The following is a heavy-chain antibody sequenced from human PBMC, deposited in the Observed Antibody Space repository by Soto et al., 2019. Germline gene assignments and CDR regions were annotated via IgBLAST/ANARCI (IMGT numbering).Heavy chain of an antibody. CDR3: AKHDVIGYHSPFDY. V-gene: IGHV3-23*01. J-gene: IGHJ4*02. CDR2: MSGGST. CDR1: GFTFSTYA. D-gene: IGHD3-22*01. Sequence: GSLRLSCTASGFTFSTYAMNWVRQAAGKGLERVSSMSGGSTFYPDSVKGRFTISRDNSKNTLYLQMNSLRAEDTAIYYCAKHDVIGYHSPFDYWGQGALVTVSS.